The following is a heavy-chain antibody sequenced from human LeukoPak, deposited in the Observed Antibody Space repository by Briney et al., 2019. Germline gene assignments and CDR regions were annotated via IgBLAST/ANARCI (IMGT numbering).Heavy chain of an antibody. V-gene: IGHV3-21*04. CDR1: GFTFSSYS. CDR3: AKASGLYAIWYYFDS. Sequence: GGSLRLSCAASGFTFSSYSMNWVRQAPGKGMEWVSSISSSSSYIYYADSVKGRFTISRDNAKNSLYLQMNSLRAEDTAVYYCAKASGLYAIWYYFDSWGQGTLVTVSS. J-gene: IGHJ4*02. D-gene: IGHD2-8*01. CDR2: ISSSSSYI.